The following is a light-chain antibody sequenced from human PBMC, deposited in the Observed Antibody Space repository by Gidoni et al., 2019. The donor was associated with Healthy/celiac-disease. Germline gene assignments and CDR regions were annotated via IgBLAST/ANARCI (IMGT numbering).Light chain of an antibody. J-gene: IGLJ2*01. Sequence: QDARTQPASVSWSPGQSITISCTVTSSDVGGYNYFSWYQQHSGKAPKLMIYDVSNRPSGVSTLFSGFKSGNTASLTISGLQAEDEADYYCSSYTSSSSVVFGGGTKLTVL. CDR2: DVS. CDR3: SSYTSSSSVV. CDR1: SSDVGGYNY. V-gene: IGLV2-14*01.